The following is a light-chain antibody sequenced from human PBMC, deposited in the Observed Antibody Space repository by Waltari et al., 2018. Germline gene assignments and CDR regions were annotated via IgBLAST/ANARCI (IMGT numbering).Light chain of an antibody. CDR2: DVS. CDR1: SSDAGGYNY. J-gene: IGLJ3*02. V-gene: IGLV2-14*01. Sequence: QSALTQPASVSGSPGQSITISCTGTSSDAGGYNYVSWYQQHPGKAPKVMIYDVSKRPAGVSNRFSGSKSGNTASLTISGLQAEDEADYYCSSYTSSSTWVFGGGTKLTVL. CDR3: SSYTSSSTWV.